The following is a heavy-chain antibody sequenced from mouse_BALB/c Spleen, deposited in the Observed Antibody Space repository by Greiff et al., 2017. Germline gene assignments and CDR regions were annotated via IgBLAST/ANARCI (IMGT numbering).Heavy chain of an antibody. Sequence: EVQLVESGGGLVQPGGSLRLSCATSGFTFTDYYMSWVRQPPGKALEWLGFIRNKANGYTTEYSASVKGRFTISRDNSQSILYLQMNTLRAEDSATYYCARDPDYYGSSPWFAYWGQGTLVTVSA. V-gene: IGHV7-3*02. CDR1: GFTFTDYY. CDR2: IRNKANGYTT. D-gene: IGHD1-1*01. J-gene: IGHJ3*01. CDR3: ARDPDYYGSSPWFAY.